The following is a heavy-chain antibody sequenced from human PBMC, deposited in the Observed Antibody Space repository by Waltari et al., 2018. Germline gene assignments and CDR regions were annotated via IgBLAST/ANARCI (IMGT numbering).Heavy chain of an antibody. CDR2: IIPIFGTE. CDR1: GGTFSSYA. CDR3: ARDYMVVGYYYGMDV. Sequence: QVQLVQSGAEVKKPGSSVKVSCKASGGTFSSYAISWVRQAPGQGIEWMGGIIPIFGTENYAQKFQGRVTMTADESTSTAYMELSSLRSEDTAVYYCARDYMVVGYYYGMDVWGQGTTVTVSS. V-gene: IGHV1-69*13. D-gene: IGHD2-15*01. J-gene: IGHJ6*02.